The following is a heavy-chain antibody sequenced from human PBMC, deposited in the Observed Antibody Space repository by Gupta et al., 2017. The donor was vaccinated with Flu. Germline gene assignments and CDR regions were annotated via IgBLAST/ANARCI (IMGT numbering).Heavy chain of an antibody. Sequence: EVQLVESGGGLVEPGGSLRLSCAASGFTFSSYSMNWVRQAPGKGLEWVSSISSSSSYIYYADSVKGRFTISRDNAKNSLYLQMNSLRAEDTAVYYCARVAYYYDSSGYSFDYWGQGTLVTVSS. V-gene: IGHV3-21*01. CDR3: ARVAYYYDSSGYSFDY. J-gene: IGHJ4*02. D-gene: IGHD3-22*01. CDR1: GFTFSSYS. CDR2: ISSSSSYI.